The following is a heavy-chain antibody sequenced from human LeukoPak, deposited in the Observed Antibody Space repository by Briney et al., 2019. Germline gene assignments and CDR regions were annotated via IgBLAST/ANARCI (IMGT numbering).Heavy chain of an antibody. Sequence: ASVKVSCKASGYTFTGYYMHWVRQAPGQGLEWMGWINSNSGGTNYAQKFQGRVTMTRDTSISTAYMELSRLRSDDTAVYYCARPTRSPRYCSGGSCGLDYWGQGTLVTVSS. V-gene: IGHV1-2*02. CDR1: GYTFTGYY. CDR3: ARPTRSPRYCSGGSCGLDY. J-gene: IGHJ4*02. D-gene: IGHD2-15*01. CDR2: INSNSGGT.